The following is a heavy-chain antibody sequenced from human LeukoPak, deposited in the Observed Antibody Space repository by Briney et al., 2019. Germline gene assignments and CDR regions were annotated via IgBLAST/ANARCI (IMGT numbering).Heavy chain of an antibody. D-gene: IGHD3-22*01. Sequence: PGGSLRLSCAASGFTFSSYSMNWVRQAPGEGLEWVSYISSSSSTIYYADSVKGRFTISRDDAKNSLYLQMNSLRAEDTAVYYCARVYAPSTYYYDSSGVHPTEDFDYWGQGTLVTVSS. CDR3: ARVYAPSTYYYDSSGVHPTEDFDY. CDR1: GFTFSSYS. V-gene: IGHV3-48*01. J-gene: IGHJ4*02. CDR2: ISSSSSTI.